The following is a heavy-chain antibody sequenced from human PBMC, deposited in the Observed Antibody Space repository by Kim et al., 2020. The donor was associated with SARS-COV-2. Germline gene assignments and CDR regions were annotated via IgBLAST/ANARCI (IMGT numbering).Heavy chain of an antibody. Sequence: SVKGRFPIPRDNSKNTLYLQMNSLRAEDTAVYYCAKEFRRMGANYRGFDYWGQGTLVTVSS. V-gene: IGHV3-23*01. J-gene: IGHJ4*02. D-gene: IGHD1-26*01. CDR3: AKEFRRMGANYRGFDY.